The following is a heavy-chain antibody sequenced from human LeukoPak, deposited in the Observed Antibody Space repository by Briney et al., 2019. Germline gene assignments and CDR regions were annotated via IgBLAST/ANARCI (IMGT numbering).Heavy chain of an antibody. J-gene: IGHJ3*02. Sequence: GGSLRLSCAASGFTFSRYWMSWVRQTPGKGLEWVANINQDGSEKYYVDSVKGRFTFSRDNTKNSLYLQMNSLRAEDTAMYYCARGSGKRAFDIWGQGTMVTVSS. CDR2: INQDGSEK. D-gene: IGHD3-10*01. CDR1: GFTFSRYW. CDR3: ARGSGKRAFDI. V-gene: IGHV3-7*01.